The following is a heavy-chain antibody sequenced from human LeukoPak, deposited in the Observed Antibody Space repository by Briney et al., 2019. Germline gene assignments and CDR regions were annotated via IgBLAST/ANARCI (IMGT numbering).Heavy chain of an antibody. D-gene: IGHD5-24*01. Sequence: SETLSLTCTVSGSSISSSSYYWGCIRQPPGKGLEWIGSIYYSGSTYYNPSLKSRVTISVDTSKNQFSLKLSSVTAADTAVYYCARGTPVEPFDYWGQGTLVTVSS. J-gene: IGHJ4*02. CDR3: ARGTPVEPFDY. CDR1: GSSISSSSYY. V-gene: IGHV4-39*01. CDR2: IYYSGST.